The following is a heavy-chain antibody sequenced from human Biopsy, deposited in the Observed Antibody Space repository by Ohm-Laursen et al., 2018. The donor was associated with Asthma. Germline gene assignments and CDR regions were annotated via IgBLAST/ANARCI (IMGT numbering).Heavy chain of an antibody. CDR3: ARLMSGSYSFDY. Sequence: SDTLSLTCAVSGGSISSSNWWSWVRQPPGKGLEWIGEIYHSGSTNYNPSLKSRVTISVDRSKNQFSLKLSSVTAADTAVYYCARLMSGSYSFDYWGQGTLVTVSS. D-gene: IGHD1-26*01. J-gene: IGHJ4*02. CDR1: GGSISSSNW. V-gene: IGHV4-4*02. CDR2: IYHSGST.